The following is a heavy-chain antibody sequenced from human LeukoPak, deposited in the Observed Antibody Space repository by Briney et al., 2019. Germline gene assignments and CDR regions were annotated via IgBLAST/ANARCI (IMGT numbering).Heavy chain of an antibody. J-gene: IGHJ4*02. CDR2: IWYDGSNK. CDR1: GFTFSSYG. V-gene: IGHV3-33*01. CDR3: ARSLQDRPGDY. D-gene: IGHD4-11*01. Sequence: YPGGSLRLSCAASGFTFSSYGMHWVRQAPGKGLEWVAVIWYDGSNKYYADSVKGRFTISRDNSKNTLYLQMNSLRAEDTAVYYCARSLQDRPGDYWGQGTLVTVSS.